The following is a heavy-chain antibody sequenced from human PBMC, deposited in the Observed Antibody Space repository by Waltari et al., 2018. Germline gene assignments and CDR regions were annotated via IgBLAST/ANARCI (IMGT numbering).Heavy chain of an antibody. D-gene: IGHD2-2*01. J-gene: IGHJ5*02. V-gene: IGHV3-23*01. CDR2: MSSSGGNT. CDR1: GFTFSSYA. Sequence: EVQLLESGGGLVQPGGSLRLSCAASGFTFSSYAMTWVRQAPGKGLEWVSVMSSSGGNTYYADAVKGRFTISRDNSKNTLYLQMNSLRAEDTAVYYCAKDRCSSINCHGWFDPWGQGTLVIVSS. CDR3: AKDRCSSINCHGWFDP.